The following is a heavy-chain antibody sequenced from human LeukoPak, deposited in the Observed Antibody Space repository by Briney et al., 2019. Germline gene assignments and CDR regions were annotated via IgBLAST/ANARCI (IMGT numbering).Heavy chain of an antibody. CDR3: WHSGYESGLDY. V-gene: IGHV4-4*02. D-gene: IGHD5-12*01. Sequence: PSGTLSLTCGVSGVSITSGNWWSWLRQPPGKGLEWIGEIYHSGSINYNPSRKSRVTISVDKSKNQFSLKLNSVTAADTAVYYCWHSGYESGLDYWGQGTLVTVSS. CDR2: IYHSGSI. CDR1: GVSITSGNW. J-gene: IGHJ4*02.